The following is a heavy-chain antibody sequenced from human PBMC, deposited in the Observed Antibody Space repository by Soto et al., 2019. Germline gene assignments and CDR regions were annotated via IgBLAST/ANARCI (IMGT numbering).Heavy chain of an antibody. J-gene: IGHJ5*02. CDR1: GGTFSSYA. CDR3: ARRHSSSSAFDP. Sequence: KVSCKASGGTFSSYAISWVRQAPGQGLEWMGRIDPSDSYTNYSPSFQGHVTISADKSISTAHLQWSSLKASDTAMYYCARRHSSSSAFDPWGQGTLVTVSS. D-gene: IGHD6-13*01. V-gene: IGHV5-10-1*01. CDR2: IDPSDSYT.